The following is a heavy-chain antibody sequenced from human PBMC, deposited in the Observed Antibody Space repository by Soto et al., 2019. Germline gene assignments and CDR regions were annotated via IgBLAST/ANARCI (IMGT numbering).Heavy chain of an antibody. CDR1: GDSISSPHYY. D-gene: IGHD3-22*01. CDR2: IYYTGNN. V-gene: IGHV4-30-4*01. J-gene: IGHJ4*02. Sequence: QVHLQESGPGLVKPSQTLSLSCTVSGDSISSPHYYWTWIRQPPGKGLEWVGYIYYTGNNFYNPALKGRVAMSVDPSTNQFSLKLASVTDAATAVYFCAREPKQNYDSSPWNGGFDSWGPGTLVTVSS. CDR3: AREPKQNYDSSPWNGGFDS.